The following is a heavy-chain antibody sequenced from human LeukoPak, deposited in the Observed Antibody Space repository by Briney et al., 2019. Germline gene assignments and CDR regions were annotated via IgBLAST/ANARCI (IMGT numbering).Heavy chain of an antibody. CDR3: ARGGGGGYNRFDY. V-gene: IGHV3-30-3*01. CDR2: ISYDGSNK. D-gene: IGHD5-24*01. CDR1: GFTFSSYA. Sequence: PGGSLRLSCAASGFTFSSYAMHWVRQAPGKGLEWVAVISYDGSNKYYADSVKGRFTISRDNSKNTLYLQMNSLRAEDTAVYYCARGGGGGYNRFDYWGQGTLATVSS. J-gene: IGHJ4*02.